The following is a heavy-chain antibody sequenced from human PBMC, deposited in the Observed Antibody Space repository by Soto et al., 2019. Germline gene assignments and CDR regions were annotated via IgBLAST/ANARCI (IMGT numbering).Heavy chain of an antibody. Sequence: SGPTLVNPTETLTLTCTVSGFSLSNARMGVSWIRQPPGKALEWLARIDWDDDKYYSTSLKTRLTISKDTSKNQVVLTMTNMDPVDTATYYCARTDSGYDPRGYYFDYWGQGTLVTVSS. J-gene: IGHJ4*02. D-gene: IGHD5-12*01. CDR2: IDWDDDK. CDR3: ARTDSGYDPRGYYFDY. CDR1: GFSLSNARMG. V-gene: IGHV2-70*11.